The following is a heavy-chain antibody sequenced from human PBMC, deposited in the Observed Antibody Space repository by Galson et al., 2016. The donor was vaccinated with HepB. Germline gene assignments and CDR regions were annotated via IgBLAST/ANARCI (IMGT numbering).Heavy chain of an antibody. CDR1: GFTFRSYG. J-gene: IGHJ3*02. D-gene: IGHD6-19*01. V-gene: IGHV3-30*18. CDR2: ISYDGSNK. Sequence: SLRLSCAASGFTFRSYGMHWVRQAPGRGLEWVAVISYDGSNKYDADSVKGRFTISRDNSKNTLYMQVNSLRAEDTAVYYCAKGGLVGYGSGWHPSDAFDIWGQGTMVTVSS. CDR3: AKGGLVGYGSGWHPSDAFDI.